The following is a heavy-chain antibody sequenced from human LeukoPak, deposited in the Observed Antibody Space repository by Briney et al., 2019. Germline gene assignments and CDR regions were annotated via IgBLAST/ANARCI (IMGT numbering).Heavy chain of an antibody. Sequence: PGGSLRLSCAASGFTFSSYGMHWVRQAPGRGLEWVAVIWYGGSNKYYADSVKGRFTISRDNAKNSLYLQMNSLRAEDTAVYYCARDLPGQWLAPGDYWGQGTLVTVSS. J-gene: IGHJ4*02. CDR3: ARDLPGQWLAPGDY. D-gene: IGHD6-19*01. V-gene: IGHV3-33*08. CDR2: IWYGGSNK. CDR1: GFTFSSYG.